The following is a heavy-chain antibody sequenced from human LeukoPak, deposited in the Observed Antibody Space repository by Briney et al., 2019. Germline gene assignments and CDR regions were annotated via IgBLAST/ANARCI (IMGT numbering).Heavy chain of an antibody. J-gene: IGHJ4*02. V-gene: IGHV3-21*01. CDR3: ARDYLGISVAGALDS. CDR1: GFTFSSYS. D-gene: IGHD6-19*01. CDR2: ISGSSYYI. Sequence: GGSPRLSCAASGFTFSSYSMNWVRQAPGKGLEWVSSISGSSYYIYYADSVKGRFTISRDNAKNLLFLQMNSLRAEDTAVYFCARDYLGISVAGALDSWGQGTLVTVSS.